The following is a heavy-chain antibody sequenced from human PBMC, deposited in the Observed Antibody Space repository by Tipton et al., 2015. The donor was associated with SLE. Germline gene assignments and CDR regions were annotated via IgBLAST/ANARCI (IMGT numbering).Heavy chain of an antibody. D-gene: IGHD5-24*01. V-gene: IGHV4-59*08. J-gene: IGHJ4*02. CDR1: GGSISNYY. Sequence: TLSLTCTVSGGSISNYYWSWVRQPPGKGLEWIGHIAHSGNTYYKPSLKSRVIISEDTSKDQFSLKLSSVTAADTAVYFCARIDERDGYNIVYWGQGTLVTVSS. CDR2: IAHSGNT. CDR3: ARIDERDGYNIVY.